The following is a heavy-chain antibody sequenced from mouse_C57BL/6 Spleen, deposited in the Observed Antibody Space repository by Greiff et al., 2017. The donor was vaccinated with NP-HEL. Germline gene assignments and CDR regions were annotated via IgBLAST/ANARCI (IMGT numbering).Heavy chain of an antibody. CDR2: IWSGGST. CDR1: GFSFTSYG. CDR3: ARKGDYDDRAMDY. V-gene: IGHV2-2*01. Sequence: VKLMESGPGLVQPSQSLSITCTVSGFSFTSYGVHWVRQSPGKGLEWLGVIWSGGSTDYNAAFISRLSISKDNSKSQVFFKMNSLQADDTAIYYCARKGDYDDRAMDYWGQGTSVTVSS. D-gene: IGHD2-4*01. J-gene: IGHJ4*01.